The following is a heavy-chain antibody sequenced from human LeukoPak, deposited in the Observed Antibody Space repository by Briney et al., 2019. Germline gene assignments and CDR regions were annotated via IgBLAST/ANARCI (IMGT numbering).Heavy chain of an antibody. CDR1: GGSISSSSYY. D-gene: IGHD1-26*01. Sequence: SETLSLTCTVSGGSISSSSYYWGWIRPPPGKELEWIGRNYYSGRTYYNSSLKSRVTISADTSKNQFSLKLSSVTAADTAVYYCARLALQEVGATQTYYLDYWGQGTLVTASS. CDR2: NYYSGRT. J-gene: IGHJ4*02. V-gene: IGHV4-39*07. CDR3: ARLALQEVGATQTYYLDY.